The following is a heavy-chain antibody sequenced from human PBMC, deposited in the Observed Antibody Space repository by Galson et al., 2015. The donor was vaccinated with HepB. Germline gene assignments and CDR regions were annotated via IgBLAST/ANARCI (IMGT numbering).Heavy chain of an antibody. D-gene: IGHD5-18*01. CDR1: GFTFDDYG. J-gene: IGHJ4*02. CDR3: ARDRGGYSYGRTSHPLDY. V-gene: IGHV3-20*04. Sequence: SLRLSCAASGFTFDDYGLSWVRQAPGKGLEWVSGINWHGGSTSYADSVKGRFTISRDNAKNSLYLHMNSLRAEDTAVYYCARDRGGYSYGRTSHPLDYWGQGTLVTVSS. CDR2: INWHGGST.